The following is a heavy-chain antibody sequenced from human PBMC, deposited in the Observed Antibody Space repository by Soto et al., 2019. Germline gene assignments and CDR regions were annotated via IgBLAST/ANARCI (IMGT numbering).Heavy chain of an antibody. Sequence: QVQLQESGPGLVKPSQTLSLTCTVSGGSISSGGYYWTWIRQHPGKGLEWIGYIYYSGSTCYNPSVKSRVTTSVDTSKNQFSLKLSSVTAADTAVYYCAASCVGCGGFNAYGMDVWGQGTTVTVS. CDR3: AASCVGCGGFNAYGMDV. D-gene: IGHD2-21*01. J-gene: IGHJ6*02. CDR2: IYYSGST. V-gene: IGHV4-31*03. CDR1: GGSISSGGYY.